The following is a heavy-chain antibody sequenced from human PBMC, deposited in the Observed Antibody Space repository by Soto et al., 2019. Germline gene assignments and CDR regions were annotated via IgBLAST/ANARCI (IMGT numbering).Heavy chain of an antibody. J-gene: IGHJ4*02. CDR1: GFTFSSYG. CDR3: AKDHWELLMYYFDY. Sequence: QVQLVESGGGVVQPGRSLRLSCAASGFTFSSYGMHWVRQAPGKGLEWVAVISYDGSNKYYADSVKGRFTISRDNSKNTLYLQMNSLRAEVTAVYYCAKDHWELLMYYFDYWGQGTLVTVSS. D-gene: IGHD1-26*01. V-gene: IGHV3-30*18. CDR2: ISYDGSNK.